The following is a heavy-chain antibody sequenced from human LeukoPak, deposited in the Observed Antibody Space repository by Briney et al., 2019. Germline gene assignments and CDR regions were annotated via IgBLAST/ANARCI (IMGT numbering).Heavy chain of an antibody. J-gene: IGHJ5*02. D-gene: IGHD1-26*01. CDR3: ARGIVGAAAENNWFDP. CDR1: GFTFSSYA. CDR2: ISGSGGST. V-gene: IGHV3-23*01. Sequence: GGSLRLSCAASGFTFSSYAMSWVRQAPGKGLEWVSAISGSGGSTTYADSLKGRFTISRDNSKNTLYLQMNSLRAEDTAVYYCARGIVGAAAENNWFDPWGQGTLVTVSS.